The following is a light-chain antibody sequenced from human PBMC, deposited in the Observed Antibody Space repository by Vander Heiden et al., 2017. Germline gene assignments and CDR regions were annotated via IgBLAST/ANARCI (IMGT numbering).Light chain of an antibody. CDR1: SADVGGYDS. CDR2: DVT. J-gene: IGLJ1*01. V-gene: IGLV2-11*01. Sequence: QSALTQPRSVSGSPGQSVTISCTGTSADVGGYDSVSWYQQHPGKAPKLMIYDVTKRPSGVPDRFSGSKSGNTASLTISGLQAEDEADFYCCSYAGSYTYVFGDGTKVTVL. CDR3: CSYAGSYTYV.